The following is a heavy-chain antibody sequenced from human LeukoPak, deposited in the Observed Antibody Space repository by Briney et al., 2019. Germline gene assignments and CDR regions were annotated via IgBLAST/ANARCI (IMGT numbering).Heavy chain of an antibody. V-gene: IGHV3-21*01. CDR2: ISSSSSYI. Sequence: PGGTLRLSCAASGFTFSNYSMNWVRQAPGKGLKWVSSISSSSSYIYYADSVKGRFTISRDNAKNSLYLQMNSLRAEDTAVYYCARIRLGYCSGGSCYSKYYYYGMDVWGKGTTVTVSS. D-gene: IGHD2-15*01. CDR3: ARIRLGYCSGGSCYSKYYYYGMDV. J-gene: IGHJ6*04. CDR1: GFTFSNYS.